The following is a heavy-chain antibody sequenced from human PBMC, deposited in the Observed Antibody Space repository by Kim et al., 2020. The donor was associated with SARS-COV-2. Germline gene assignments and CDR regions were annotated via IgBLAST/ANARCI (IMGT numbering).Heavy chain of an antibody. CDR2: IYYTGST. V-gene: IGHV4-59*01. J-gene: IGHJ4*02. CDR1: GASISTYY. D-gene: IGHD1-7*01. CDR3: GTFGAPGNYRGY. Sequence: SETLSLTCTVSGASISTYYWTWIRRPPGKGLEWIGYIYYTGSTNYNSSLKSRVTISLDTSKNQFSLKLTSVTAADTAVYYCGTFGAPGNYRGYWGQGTLVTVSS.